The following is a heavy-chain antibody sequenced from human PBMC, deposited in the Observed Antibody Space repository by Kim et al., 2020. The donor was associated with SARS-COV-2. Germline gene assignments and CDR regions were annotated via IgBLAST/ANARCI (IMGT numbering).Heavy chain of an antibody. CDR3: ARAPKMLQGGGWYYFDY. V-gene: IGHV4-30-4*01. D-gene: IGHD6-19*01. J-gene: IGHJ4*02. Sequence: SETLSLTCTVSGGSISSGDYYWSWIRQPPGKGLEWIGYIYYSGSTYYNPSLKSRVTISVDTSKNQFSLKLSSVTAADTAVYYCARAPKMLQGGGWYYFDYWGQGTLVTVSS. CDR1: GGSISSGDYY. CDR2: IYYSGST.